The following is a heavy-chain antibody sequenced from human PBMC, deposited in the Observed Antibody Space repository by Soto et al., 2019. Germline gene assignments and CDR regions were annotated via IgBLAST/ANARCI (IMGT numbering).Heavy chain of an antibody. CDR1: GFTFSDEN. Sequence: GGSLRLSCSASGFTFSDENMSWVRQVPGKGLEWVSGISGGGSYIFYADSVQGRFSISRDNAKNSLFLEMNSLRVEDTAVYYCARDSDCHSTTCFFPPHVWGQGTTVTVSS. CDR3: ARDSDCHSTTCFFPPHV. CDR2: ISGGGSYI. V-gene: IGHV3-21*06. D-gene: IGHD2-2*01. J-gene: IGHJ6*02.